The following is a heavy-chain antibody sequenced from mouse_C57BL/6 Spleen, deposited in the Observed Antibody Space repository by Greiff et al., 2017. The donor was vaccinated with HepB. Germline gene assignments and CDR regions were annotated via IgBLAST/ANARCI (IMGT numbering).Heavy chain of an antibody. Sequence: VQLQQPGAELVMPGASVKLSCKASGYTFTSYWMHWVKQRPGQGLEWIGEIDPSDSYTNYNQKFKGKSTLTVDKSSSTAYMQLSSLTSEDSAVYYCARRGYYYGSSTGYFDVWGTGTTVTVSS. CDR1: GYTFTSYW. V-gene: IGHV1-69*01. CDR3: ARRGYYYGSSTGYFDV. CDR2: IDPSDSYT. D-gene: IGHD1-1*01. J-gene: IGHJ1*03.